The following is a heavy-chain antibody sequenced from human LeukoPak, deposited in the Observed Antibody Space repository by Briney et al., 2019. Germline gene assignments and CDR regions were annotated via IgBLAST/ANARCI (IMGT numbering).Heavy chain of an antibody. CDR1: GYTLTNYN. CDR3: AREFGHCSGDNCFYFFDL. J-gene: IGHJ4*02. V-gene: IGHV1-18*01. Sequence: GASVKVSCKASGYTLTNYNISWVRQAPGQGLEWMGWINTHKGHTNFLQKFQGRVTVTTDISTNKAYMELRRLRSDDTAVYYCAREFGHCSGDNCFYFFDLWGQGSQVIVSS. CDR2: INTHKGHT. D-gene: IGHD2-15*01.